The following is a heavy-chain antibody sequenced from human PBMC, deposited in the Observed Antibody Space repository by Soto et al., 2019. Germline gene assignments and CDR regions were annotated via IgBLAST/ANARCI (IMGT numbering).Heavy chain of an antibody. D-gene: IGHD1-26*01. CDR3: AKKEASGSRAPPY. V-gene: IGHV3-23*01. Sequence: GGSLRLSCAASGFTFSSYAMSWVRQAPGKGLEWVSAISGSGGSTYYADSVKGRFTISRDNSKKTLYLQMNSLRAEDTAVYYCAKKEASGSRAPPYWGQGTLVTVSS. J-gene: IGHJ4*02. CDR1: GFTFSSYA. CDR2: ISGSGGST.